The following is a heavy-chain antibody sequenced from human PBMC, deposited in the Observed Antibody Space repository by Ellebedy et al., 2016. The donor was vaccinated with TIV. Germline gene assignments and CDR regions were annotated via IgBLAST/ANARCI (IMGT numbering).Heavy chain of an antibody. D-gene: IGHD6-19*01. Sequence: GEFLKISCAASGFTFSNYWMSWVRQAPGKGLEWVANIKQDGSERYYVDSVKGRFTISRDNAKNSLYLQMNSLTAEDTAVYYCARDQWLGRAYYFDYWGQGTLVTFSS. CDR2: IKQDGSER. CDR3: ARDQWLGRAYYFDY. CDR1: GFTFSNYW. J-gene: IGHJ4*02. V-gene: IGHV3-7*01.